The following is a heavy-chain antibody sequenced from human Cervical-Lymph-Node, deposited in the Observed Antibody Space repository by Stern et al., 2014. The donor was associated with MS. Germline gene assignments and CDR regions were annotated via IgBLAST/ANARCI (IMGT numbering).Heavy chain of an antibody. CDR2: IYTDDST. D-gene: IGHD3-3*01. Sequence: DVQLVESGGGLIQPGGSLRLSCAAPGFTVSNNYMSWVRQAPGKGLEWVSLIYTDDSTYNAGSVKGRFTISRDSSKNKLFIQMNSLRAEDTAVYYCARAIFGVNTAAMAPDAFDTWGQGTMVTVSS. V-gene: IGHV3-53*01. CDR1: GFTVSNNY. J-gene: IGHJ3*02. CDR3: ARAIFGVNTAAMAPDAFDT.